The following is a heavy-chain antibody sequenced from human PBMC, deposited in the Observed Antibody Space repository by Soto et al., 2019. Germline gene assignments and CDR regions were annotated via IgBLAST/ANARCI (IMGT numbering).Heavy chain of an antibody. J-gene: IGHJ6*02. Sequence: NPSETLSLTCTVSGDSISSADYYWSWIRQTPGKGLEWIGHIFYSGTTYYNPSLKSRLTISVDTSKNHFSLRLISVTAADTAVYYCARDLWVEPELYYYGMDDWGQGTTVTVSS. D-gene: IGHD1-1*01. CDR3: ARDLWVEPELYYYGMDD. CDR2: IFYSGTT. V-gene: IGHV4-30-4*01. CDR1: GDSISSADYY.